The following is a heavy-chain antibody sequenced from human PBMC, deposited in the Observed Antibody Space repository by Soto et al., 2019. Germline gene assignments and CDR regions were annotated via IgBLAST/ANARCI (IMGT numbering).Heavy chain of an antibody. J-gene: IGHJ6*02. D-gene: IGHD3-10*01. CDR1: GGSISSSSYY. V-gene: IGHV4-39*07. CDR2: IYYSGST. CDR3: ARSMVYYYYGMDV. Sequence: SETLSLTCTVSGGSISSSSYYWGWIRQPPGKGLEWIGSIYYSGSTYYNPSLKSRVTISVDTSKNQFSLKLSSVTAADTAVYYCARSMVYYYYGMDVWGQGTTVTVSS.